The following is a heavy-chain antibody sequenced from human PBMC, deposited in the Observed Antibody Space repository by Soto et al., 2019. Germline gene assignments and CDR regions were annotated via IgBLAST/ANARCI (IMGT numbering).Heavy chain of an antibody. CDR3: TKDDGYNDSNYYHYFGMDV. V-gene: IGHV3-30*18. CDR2: ISYDGSTE. Sequence: PGGSLRLSCAASGFTFSGYYMHWVRQAPGKGLEWVAVISYDGSTEYYADSVKGRFTISRDNSANRLFLQMNSLRPEDTAVYYCTKDDGYNDSNYYHYFGMDVWGQGTTVTV. CDR1: GFTFSGYY. D-gene: IGHD5-12*01. J-gene: IGHJ6*02.